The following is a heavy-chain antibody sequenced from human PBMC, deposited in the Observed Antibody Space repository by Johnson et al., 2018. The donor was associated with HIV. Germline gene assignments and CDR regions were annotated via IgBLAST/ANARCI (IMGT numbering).Heavy chain of an antibody. V-gene: IGHV3-72*01. CDR2: TRNKANSYTT. J-gene: IGHJ3*02. CDR1: GFTFSDHY. Sequence: VQLVESGGGLVQPGGSLRLSCAASGFTFSDHYMDWVRQAPGKGLEWVGRTRNKANSYTTEYAASVKGRFTISRENSKNTLYLQMNNPRPEDRALYYCARAPRVGADDAFDIWGQGTMVTVAS. D-gene: IGHD1-26*01. CDR3: ARAPRVGADDAFDI.